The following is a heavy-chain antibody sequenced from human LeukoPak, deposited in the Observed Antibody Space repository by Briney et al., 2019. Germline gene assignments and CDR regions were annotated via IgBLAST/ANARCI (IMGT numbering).Heavy chain of an antibody. CDR1: GYTFNRYG. V-gene: IGHV7-4-1*02. CDR2: INTNTGNP. J-gene: IGHJ4*02. Sequence: ASVKVSCKASGYTFNRYGMNWVRQAPGQGLEWMGWINTNTGNPTYAQGFTGRFVFSLDTSVSTAYLQISSLKAEDTAVYYCAREVASLDYWGQGTLVTVSS. CDR3: AREVASLDY. D-gene: IGHD2-15*01.